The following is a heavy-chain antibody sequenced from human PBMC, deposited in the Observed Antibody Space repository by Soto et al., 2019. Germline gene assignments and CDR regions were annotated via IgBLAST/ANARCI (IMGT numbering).Heavy chain of an antibody. J-gene: IGHJ5*02. CDR1: GGSISSSSYY. CDR2: IYYSGST. V-gene: IGHV4-39*01. CDR3: ARSAEWYDILTGYYTRRWFDP. Sequence: SETLSLTCTVSGGSISSSSYYWGWIRQPPGKGLEWFVIIYYSGSTYYNPSLKSRVTISVDTSKNQFSLKLSSVTAADTAVYYCARSAEWYDILTGYYTRRWFDPWGQGTLVTVSS. D-gene: IGHD3-9*01.